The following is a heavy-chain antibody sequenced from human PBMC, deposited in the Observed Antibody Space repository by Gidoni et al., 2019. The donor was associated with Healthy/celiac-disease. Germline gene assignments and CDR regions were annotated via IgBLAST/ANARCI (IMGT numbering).Heavy chain of an antibody. CDR3: TTDSADNYDFWSGPHYGMDV. CDR1: SNAW. Sequence: SNAWMNWVRQAPGKGLEWVGRIKSKTDGGTTDYAAPVKGRFTISRDDSKNTLYLQMNSLKTEDTAVYYCTTDSADNYDFWSGPHYGMDVWGQGTTVSVSS. D-gene: IGHD3-3*01. V-gene: IGHV3-15*07. CDR2: IKSKTDGGTT. J-gene: IGHJ6*02.